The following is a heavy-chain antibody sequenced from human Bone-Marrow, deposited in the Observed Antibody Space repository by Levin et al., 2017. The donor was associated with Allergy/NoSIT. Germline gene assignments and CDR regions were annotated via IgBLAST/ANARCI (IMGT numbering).Heavy chain of an antibody. CDR1: DFSLNIRGVG. CDR3: VHTTLIVTDIKDELYFDF. V-gene: IGHV2-5*02. CDR2: IYWDDEK. J-gene: IGHJ4*02. D-gene: IGHD3-22*01. Sequence: ESGPTLVKPTQTLMLTCTFSDFSLNIRGVGVGWVRRPPGKALEWLAVIYWDDEKDYSPSLKNRLTITKDTSTKQVVLTMTNMDPVDTATYYCVHTTLIVTDIKDELYFDFWGQGTLVTVSS.